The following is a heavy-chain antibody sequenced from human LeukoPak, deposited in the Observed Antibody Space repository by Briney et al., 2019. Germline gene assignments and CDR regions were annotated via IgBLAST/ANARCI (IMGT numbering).Heavy chain of an antibody. J-gene: IGHJ5*02. CDR3: ANALLWFGELGA. CDR1: GFTFSSYA. CDR2: ISGSGGST. D-gene: IGHD3-10*01. Sequence: GGSLRLSCAASGFTFSSYAMSWVRQAPGKGLEWVSAISGSGGSTCYADSVKGRFTISRDNSKNTLYLQMNSLRAEDTAVYYCANALLWFGELGAWGQGTLVTVSS. V-gene: IGHV3-23*01.